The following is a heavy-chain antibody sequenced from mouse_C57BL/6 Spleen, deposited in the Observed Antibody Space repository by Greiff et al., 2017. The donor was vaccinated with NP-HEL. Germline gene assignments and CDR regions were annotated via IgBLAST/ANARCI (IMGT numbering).Heavy chain of an antibody. V-gene: IGHV1-18*01. Sequence: EVQGVESGPELVKPGASVKIPCKASGYTFTDYNMDWVKQSHGKSLEWIGDINPNNGGTIYNQKFKGKATLTVDKSSSTAYMELRSLTSEDTAVYYCARPGKYSTHWYFDVWGTGTTVTVSS. J-gene: IGHJ1*03. D-gene: IGHD2-5*01. CDR1: GYTFTDYN. CDR2: INPNNGGT. CDR3: ARPGKYSTHWYFDV.